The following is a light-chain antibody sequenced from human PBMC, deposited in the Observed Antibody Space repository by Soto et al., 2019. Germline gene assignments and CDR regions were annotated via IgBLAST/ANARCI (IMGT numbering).Light chain of an antibody. Sequence: QSVLTQPPSVSAAPGQKVTISCSGGSSNIGNNYVSWYQQFPGTAPKLLIYDNNNRPSGIPDRFSGSKSGTSATLDITGLQTGDEADYYCGTWDSSLSGTVFGGGTQLTVL. V-gene: IGLV1-51*01. CDR2: DNN. CDR3: GTWDSSLSGTV. CDR1: SSNIGNNY. J-gene: IGLJ7*01.